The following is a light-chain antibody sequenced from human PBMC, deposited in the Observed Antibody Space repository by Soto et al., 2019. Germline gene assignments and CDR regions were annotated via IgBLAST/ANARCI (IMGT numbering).Light chain of an antibody. CDR1: QSVSSN. J-gene: IGKJ1*01. CDR3: HQYNNWPRT. Sequence: EIVLTQSPCTLSLAPGERATLSCRASQSVSSNLAWYQQKPGQAPRLLIYGASTRAAGIPGRFSGGVSGTEFTLTINGLQSEDFAVYYCHQYNNWPRTFGQGTKVDIK. V-gene: IGKV3-15*01. CDR2: GAS.